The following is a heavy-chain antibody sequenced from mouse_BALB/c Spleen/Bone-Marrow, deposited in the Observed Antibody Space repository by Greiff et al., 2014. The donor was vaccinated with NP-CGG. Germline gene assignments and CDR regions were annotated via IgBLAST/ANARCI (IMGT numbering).Heavy chain of an antibody. CDR1: GYAFSTYW. V-gene: IGHV1-80*01. CDR2: IYPGDGDT. Sequence: QVHVKQSGAELVRPESSVKISCKASGYAFSTYWLMWVKQRPGQGLEWIGQIYPGDGDTNYNGKFKGKATLTADKSSSTAYMQLSSLTSEDSAVYFCARGARSAMDYWGQGTSVTVSS. CDR3: ARGARSAMDY. J-gene: IGHJ4*01.